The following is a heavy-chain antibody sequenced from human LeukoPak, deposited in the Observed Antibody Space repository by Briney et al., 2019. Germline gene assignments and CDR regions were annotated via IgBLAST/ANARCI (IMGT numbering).Heavy chain of an antibody. CDR2: ITGGGGST. V-gene: IGHV3-23*01. J-gene: IGHJ4*02. D-gene: IGHD3-16*01. Sequence: GGSVKLSCAASVFVFSSYSISWVRHAPWKGLEWVSGITGGGGSTYYADSVKGRFTISRDNSKNTLYLQMNSLRAEDTAVYYCAKGGRFEPFDCWGQGTLVTVSS. CDR1: VFVFSSYS. CDR3: AKGGRFEPFDC.